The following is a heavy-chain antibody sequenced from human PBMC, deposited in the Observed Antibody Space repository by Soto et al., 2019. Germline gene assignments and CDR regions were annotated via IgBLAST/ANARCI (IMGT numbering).Heavy chain of an antibody. J-gene: IGHJ6*02. CDR2: IIPIFGTA. V-gene: IGHV1-69*01. D-gene: IGHD3-10*01. Sequence: QVQLVQSGAEVKKPGSSVKVSCKASGGTFSSYAISWVRQAPGQGLEWMGGIIPIFGTAHYAQKFQGRVTITADESTRTDYMELRSLGSEDTAVYYCARMVLLWFGEPKLGMDVWGQGTTVTVS. CDR3: ARMVLLWFGEPKLGMDV. CDR1: GGTFSSYA.